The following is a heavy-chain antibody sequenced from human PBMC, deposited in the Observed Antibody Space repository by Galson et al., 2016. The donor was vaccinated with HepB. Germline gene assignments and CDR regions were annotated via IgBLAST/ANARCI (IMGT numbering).Heavy chain of an antibody. V-gene: IGHV4-59*11. CDR1: GDSNKVHY. CDR3: ARMDPALISGFDY. CDR2: VHSSGSS. J-gene: IGHJ4*02. D-gene: IGHD2-15*01. Sequence: SETLSLTCTVSGDSNKVHYRSWIRQPPGKGLEWIGYVHSSGSSFYNPSLRGRVTISVDTSKNHFSLKLDSVTAADTAVYYCARMDPALISGFDYWGQGTLVTVSS.